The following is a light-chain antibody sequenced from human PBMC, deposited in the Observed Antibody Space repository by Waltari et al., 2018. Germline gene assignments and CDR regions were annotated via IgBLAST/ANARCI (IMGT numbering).Light chain of an antibody. J-gene: IGLJ3*02. CDR2: EGN. CDR3: CSFAGSTTWV. V-gene: IGLV2-23*01. Sequence: QSALPQPASVSGSPGQSITISCTGTSSDVGGYNLVSWYQQHPGKAPKLIIYEGNKWPSGVSHRFSGSKSGNTASLTISGLQAEDEADYYCCSFAGSTTWVFGGGTTLTVL. CDR1: SSDVGGYNL.